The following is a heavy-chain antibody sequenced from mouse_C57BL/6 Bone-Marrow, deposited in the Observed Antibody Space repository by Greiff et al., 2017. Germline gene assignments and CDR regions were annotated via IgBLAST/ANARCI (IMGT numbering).Heavy chain of an antibody. Sequence: VQLQQSGAELMKPGASVKLSCKATGYTFTGYWIEWVKQRPGHGLEWIGEILPGSGSTNYNEKFKGKATFTADTSSNTAYMQLSSLTTEDSAIYYCARSDTYYYGSSGGYNIDYWGQGTTLTVSS. CDR3: ARSDTYYYGSSGGYNIDY. V-gene: IGHV1-9*01. J-gene: IGHJ2*01. CDR2: ILPGSGST. D-gene: IGHD1-1*01. CDR1: GYTFTGYW.